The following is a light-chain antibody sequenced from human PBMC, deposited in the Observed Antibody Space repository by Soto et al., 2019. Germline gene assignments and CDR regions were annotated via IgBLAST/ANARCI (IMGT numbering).Light chain of an antibody. CDR1: QSISSR. J-gene: IGKJ1*01. CDR2: KAS. CDR3: QQYNSYPWT. V-gene: IGKV1-5*03. Sequence: DIQMTQSPSTLSASVGDRVTITCRASQSISSRLAWYQQKPGKAPKLLIYKASSLESGVSSRFSGSGSGTEFTLTISSLQPDDFATYYCQQYNSYPWTFGQGNKVEIK.